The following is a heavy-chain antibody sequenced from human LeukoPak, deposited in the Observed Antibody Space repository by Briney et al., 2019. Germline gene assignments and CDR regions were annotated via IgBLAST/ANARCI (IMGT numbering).Heavy chain of an antibody. J-gene: IGHJ4*02. V-gene: IGHV3-74*01. Sequence: GGSLRLSCGASGFTFSSYWMYWVRQVPGKGLVWVLGTSTDESSIGYADSVKGRFTISRDNAKNTLYLQMNSLRVEDTAVYYCARGSGNYYFDHWGQGTLVTVSS. CDR2: TSTDESSI. D-gene: IGHD1-26*01. CDR3: ARGSGNYYFDH. CDR1: GFTFSSYW.